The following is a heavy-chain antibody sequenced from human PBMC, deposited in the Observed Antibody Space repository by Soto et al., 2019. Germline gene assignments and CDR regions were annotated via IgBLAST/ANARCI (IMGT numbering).Heavy chain of an antibody. CDR1: GFTFSRHA. J-gene: IGHJ4*02. CDR3: AKVEDCSGGSCYGKY. V-gene: IGHV3-23*01. Sequence: EVQLLESGGGLVQPGGSLRLSCAASGFTFSRHAMSWVRQAPGKGLEWVSAISGSGGTTYYADSVKGRFTISRDNSKNMYYLQLNSLRADDTAIYFCAKVEDCSGGSCYGKYWGQGTLVTVSS. CDR2: ISGSGGTT. D-gene: IGHD2-15*01.